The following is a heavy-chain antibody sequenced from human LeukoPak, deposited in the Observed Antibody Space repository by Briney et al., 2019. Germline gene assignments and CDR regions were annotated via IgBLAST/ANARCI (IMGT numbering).Heavy chain of an antibody. J-gene: IGHJ5*02. CDR3: ARAGVGAYNWFDP. D-gene: IGHD1-26*01. CDR2: INTNTGNP. Sequence: ASVKVFCKASGYTFTSYAMNWVRQAPGQGLEWMGWINTNTGNPTYAQGFTGRFVFSLDTSVSTAYLQIGSLKPEDTAVYYCARAGVGAYNWFDPWGQGTLVTVSS. V-gene: IGHV7-4-1*01. CDR1: GYTFTSYA.